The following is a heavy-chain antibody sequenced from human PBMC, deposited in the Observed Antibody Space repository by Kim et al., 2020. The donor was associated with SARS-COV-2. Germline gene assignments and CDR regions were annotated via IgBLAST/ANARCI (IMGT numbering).Heavy chain of an antibody. CDR1: GFTFSNAW. CDR2: IKSKTDGGTT. D-gene: IGHD3-3*01. V-gene: IGHV3-15*01. Sequence: GGSLRLSCAASGFTFSNAWMSWVRQAPGKGLEWVGRIKSKTDGGTTDYAAPVKGRFTISRHDSKNTLYLQMNSLKTEDTAVYYCTNYYDFWSGYWEDAFDIWGQGTMVTVSS. CDR3: TNYYDFWSGYWEDAFDI. J-gene: IGHJ3*02.